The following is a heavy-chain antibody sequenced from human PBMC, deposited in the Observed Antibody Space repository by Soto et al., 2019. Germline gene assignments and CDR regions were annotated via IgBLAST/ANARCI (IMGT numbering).Heavy chain of an antibody. J-gene: IGHJ6*02. V-gene: IGHV3-30-3*01. CDR1: GFTFSSYA. D-gene: IGHD2-8*01. Sequence: GGSLRLSCAASGFTFSSYAMHWVRQAPGKGLEWVAVISYDGSNKYYADSVKGRFTISRDNSKNTLYLQMNSLRAEDTAVYYCARDLTDIVLMVYASVNYYYGMGVWGQGTTVTVSS. CDR3: ARDLTDIVLMVYASVNYYYGMGV. CDR2: ISYDGSNK.